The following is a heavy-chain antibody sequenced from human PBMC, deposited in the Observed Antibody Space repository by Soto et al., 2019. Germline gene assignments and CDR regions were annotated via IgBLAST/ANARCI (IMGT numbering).Heavy chain of an antibody. CDR2: ISYGGGT. J-gene: IGHJ4*02. CDR3: SRGLLV. D-gene: IGHD6-6*01. Sequence: QVQLQESGPGLVKPSQTLSLTCTVSGGSINSGGYCWSWIRQHPGTGLDWIGCISYGGGTSYNPSLQSRVTIAVDTSKNQFSLKLTSVTAAETAVYYCSRGLLVRGQGALITVSS. V-gene: IGHV4-31*03. CDR1: GGSINSGGYC.